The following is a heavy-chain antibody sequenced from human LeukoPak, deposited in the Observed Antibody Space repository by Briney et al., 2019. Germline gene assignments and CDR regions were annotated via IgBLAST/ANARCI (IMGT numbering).Heavy chain of an antibody. V-gene: IGHV3-73*01. CDR3: TRAHCGFYYMDV. D-gene: IGHD3-10*01. CDR2: IRSKANSYAT. CDR1: GFTFSSSA. Sequence: PGGSLRLSCAASGFTFSSSAMHWVRQASGKGLEWVGLIRSKANSYATAYAASVKGRFTISRDDSNNTAYLQMNSLKTEDTAVYYWTRAHCGFYYMDVWGKGTTVTVSS. J-gene: IGHJ6*03.